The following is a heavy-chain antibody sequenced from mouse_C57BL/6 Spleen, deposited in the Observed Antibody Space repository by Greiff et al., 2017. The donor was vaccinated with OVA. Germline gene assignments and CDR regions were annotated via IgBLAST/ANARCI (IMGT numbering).Heavy chain of an antibody. CDR2: INPNNGGT. D-gene: IGHD1-1*01. CDR3: ARDYGSSPYYYAMDY. Sequence: EVQLQQSGPELVKPGASVKMSCKASGYTFTDYHMHWVKQSHGKSLEWIGYINPNNGGTSYNQKFKGKATLTVNTSSSTAYRGLRIVTTEDSAVYYGARDYGSSPYYYAMDYWGQGTSVTVSS. CDR1: GYTFTDYH. V-gene: IGHV1-22*01. J-gene: IGHJ4*01.